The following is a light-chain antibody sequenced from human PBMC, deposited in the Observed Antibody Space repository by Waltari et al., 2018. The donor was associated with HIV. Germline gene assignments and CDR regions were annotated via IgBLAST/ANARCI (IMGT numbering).Light chain of an antibody. Sequence: YVLTQPPSVSVAPGMPATITCGGDNIGGQSVHWYQLKPGQAPVVVIYDDRVRPSGIPERFSGSNSGNTATLTISGVVAGDEADYSCHVWDSRSDVVFGGGTKLTVL. V-gene: IGLV3-21*04. CDR2: DDR. CDR1: NIGGQS. CDR3: HVWDSRSDVV. J-gene: IGLJ3*02.